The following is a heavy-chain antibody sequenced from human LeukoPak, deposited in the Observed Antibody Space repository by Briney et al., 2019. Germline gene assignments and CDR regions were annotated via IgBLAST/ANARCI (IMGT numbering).Heavy chain of an antibody. V-gene: IGHV4-59*01. CDR1: GGSISNYY. D-gene: IGHD3-22*01. J-gene: IGHJ4*02. CDR2: IYYSGST. CDR3: ARDFGYYDSSGYYYPSYFDY. Sequence: SETLSLTCTVSGGSISNYYWSWIRQPPGKGLEWIGYIYYSGSTNYNPSLKSRVTISVDTSKNQFSLKLSSVTAADTAVYYCARDFGYYDSSGYYYPSYFDYWGQGTLVTVSS.